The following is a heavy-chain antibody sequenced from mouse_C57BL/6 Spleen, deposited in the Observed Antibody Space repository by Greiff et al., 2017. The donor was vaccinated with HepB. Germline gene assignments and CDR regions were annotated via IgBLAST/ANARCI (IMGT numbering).Heavy chain of an antibody. Sequence: EVKVEESGGGLVQPKGSLKLSCAASGFSFNTYAMNWVRQAPGKGLEWVARIRSKSNNYATYYADSVKDRFTISRDDSESMLYLQMNNLKTEDTAMYDCVRHDSSGYVAMDYWGQGTSVTVSS. CDR1: GFSFNTYA. V-gene: IGHV10-1*01. D-gene: IGHD3-2*02. CDR3: VRHDSSGYVAMDY. CDR2: IRSKSNNYAT. J-gene: IGHJ4*01.